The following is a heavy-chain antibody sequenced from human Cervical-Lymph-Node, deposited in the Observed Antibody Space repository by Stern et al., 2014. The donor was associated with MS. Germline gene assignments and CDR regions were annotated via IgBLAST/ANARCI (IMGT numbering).Heavy chain of an antibody. D-gene: IGHD6-13*01. CDR1: GDSFSSLD. CDR3: VRHQGGIAAS. CDR2: ITPLFRTT. Sequence: VQLQESGAEVKKPWSSLKVSCKASGDSFSSLDFSWGRRPPAHGAEGLGGITPLFRTTNLPPHLQGRATITTDEYRSTTYMEMSSLRSEDTAIYYCVRHQGGIAASWGQGTLVIVSS. J-gene: IGHJ5*02. V-gene: IGHV1-69*01.